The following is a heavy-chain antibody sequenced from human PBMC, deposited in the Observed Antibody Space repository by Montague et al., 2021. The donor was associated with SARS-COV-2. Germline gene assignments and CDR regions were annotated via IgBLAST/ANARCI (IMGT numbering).Heavy chain of an antibody. CDR1: GASVTSIHW. V-gene: IGHV4-4*02. Sequence: SETLSLTCAVSGASVTSIHWWSWVRQPPGKGLEWIAEIHHTGITNFNPSLRSRVTIFLDTSKNQFSLPLNSVTAADTATYFCASHPVFQQLYSWGQGTLVSVSS. D-gene: IGHD6-13*01. CDR2: IHHTGIT. J-gene: IGHJ4*02. CDR3: ASHPVFQQLYS.